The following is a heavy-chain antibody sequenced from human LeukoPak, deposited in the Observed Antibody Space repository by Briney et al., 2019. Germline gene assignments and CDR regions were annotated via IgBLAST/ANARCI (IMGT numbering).Heavy chain of an antibody. J-gene: IGHJ4*02. V-gene: IGHV3-74*01. CDR2: TNSDGSTT. CDR3: GRGMRDYYGLDY. D-gene: IGHD3-10*01. CDR1: GFTFSNYA. Sequence: GGSLRLSCTASGFTFSNYAMTWVRQAPGKGLVWVSHTNSDGSTTDYADSVRGRFTISRDNAKNTLFLQMNSLTVEDTAVYYCGRGMRDYYGLDYWGQGILVTVSS.